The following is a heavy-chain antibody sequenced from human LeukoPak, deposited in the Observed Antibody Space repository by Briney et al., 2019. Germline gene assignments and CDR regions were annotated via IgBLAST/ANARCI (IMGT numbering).Heavy chain of an antibody. CDR1: GGSISSSSYY. Sequence: SETLSLTCTVSGGSISSSSYYWGWIRQPPGKGLEWIGSIYYSGSTYYNPSLKSRVTISVDTSKNQFSLKLSSVTAADTAVFYCARGPYAYDSSGAFDIWGQGTMVTVSS. J-gene: IGHJ3*02. CDR2: IYYSGST. D-gene: IGHD3-22*01. CDR3: ARGPYAYDSSGAFDI. V-gene: IGHV4-39*07.